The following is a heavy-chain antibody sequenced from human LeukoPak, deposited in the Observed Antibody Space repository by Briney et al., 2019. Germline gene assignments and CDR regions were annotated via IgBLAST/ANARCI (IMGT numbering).Heavy chain of an antibody. CDR3: ARGGSYFDY. J-gene: IGHJ4*02. CDR2: VSYSSGTI. Sequence: GGSLRLSCAASGFTFSNSFMNWVRQAPGKGLEWVSFVSYSSGTIDYADSVKGRFTISRDNAKNSLYLQMNSLRAEDTAVYYCARGGSYFDYWGQGTLVTVSS. V-gene: IGHV3-48*04. CDR1: GFTFSNSF.